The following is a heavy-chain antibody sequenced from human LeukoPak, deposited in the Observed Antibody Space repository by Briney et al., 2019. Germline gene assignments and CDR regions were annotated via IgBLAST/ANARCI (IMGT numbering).Heavy chain of an antibody. J-gene: IGHJ4*02. V-gene: IGHV4-34*01. Sequence: SETLSLTCAVYGGSFSGYYWSWIRQPPGKGLEWIGEINHSGSTNYNPSLKSRVTISVDTSKNQFSLKLSSVIAADTAVYYCARAERLRYFDWPRLDYWGQGTLVTVSS. D-gene: IGHD3-9*01. CDR2: INHSGST. CDR1: GGSFSGYY. CDR3: ARAERLRYFDWPRLDY.